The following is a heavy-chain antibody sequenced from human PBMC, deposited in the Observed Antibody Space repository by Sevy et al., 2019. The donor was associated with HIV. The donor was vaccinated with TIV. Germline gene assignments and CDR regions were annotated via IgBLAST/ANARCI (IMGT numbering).Heavy chain of an antibody. CDR3: ASPLDYYDSPSAY. J-gene: IGHJ4*02. Sequence: GGSLRLSCAASGFTFSYYSMHWVRQAPGKGLEWVSSISSSSSYIYYADSVKGRFTISRDNAKNSLYLQMNSLRAEDTAVYYCASPLDYYDSPSAYWGQGTLVTVSS. D-gene: IGHD3-22*01. CDR1: GFTFSYYS. CDR2: ISSSSSYI. V-gene: IGHV3-21*01.